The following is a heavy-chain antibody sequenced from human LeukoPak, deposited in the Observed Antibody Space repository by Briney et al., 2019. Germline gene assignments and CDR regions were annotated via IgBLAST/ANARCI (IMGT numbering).Heavy chain of an antibody. CDR2: ISDSSTYL. Sequence: GGSLRLSCAASGFNFGSYNMNWVRQAPGKGLEWVSTISDSSTYLYYADSVRGRFSISRDNVKKSLYLQMNSLRAEDTAVYYCARRLPYTSGWHFDFWGQGILVTVSS. D-gene: IGHD6-19*01. J-gene: IGHJ4*02. CDR3: ARRLPYTSGWHFDF. V-gene: IGHV3-21*01. CDR1: GFNFGSYN.